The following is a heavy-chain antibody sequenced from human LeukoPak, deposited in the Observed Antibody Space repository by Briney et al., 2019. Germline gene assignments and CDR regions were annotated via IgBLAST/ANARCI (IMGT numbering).Heavy chain of an antibody. D-gene: IGHD1-1*01. CDR2: IRYDGSNK. CDR1: GFTFSNYG. V-gene: IGHV3-30*02. CDR3: AKIGTTGTPDAFDI. J-gene: IGHJ3*02. Sequence: PGGSLRLSCAASGFTFSNYGMHWVRQAPGKGLEWVAFIRYDGSNKYYADSVKGRFTISRDNSKNTLYLQMNSLRAEDTAVYYCAKIGTTGTPDAFDIWGQGTMVTVSS.